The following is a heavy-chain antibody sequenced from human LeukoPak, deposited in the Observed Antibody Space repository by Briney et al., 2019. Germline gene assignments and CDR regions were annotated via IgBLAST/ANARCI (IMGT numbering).Heavy chain of an antibody. CDR1: GYTFTSYY. D-gene: IGHD6-13*01. Sequence: ASVTVSCKASGYTFTSYYMHWVRQAPGQGLEWMGWMNPNSGNTGYAQKFQGRVTMTRNTSISTAYMELSSLRSEDTAVYYCARFSSSWSDWGQGTLVTVSS. CDR3: ARFSSSWSD. V-gene: IGHV1-8*02. J-gene: IGHJ4*02. CDR2: MNPNSGNT.